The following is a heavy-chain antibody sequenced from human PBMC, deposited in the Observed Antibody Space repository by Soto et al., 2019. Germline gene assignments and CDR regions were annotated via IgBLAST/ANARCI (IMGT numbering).Heavy chain of an antibody. V-gene: IGHV3-30*18. CDR1: GFPFTGYA. Sequence: GGSLRLSCAASGFPFTGYAMSWVRQAPGKGLGWVAVISYDGYLKYYVDAVKGRFTVARDNSKNTLFLEMNSLRVEDTAVYFCAKDFKVSGSHYGTLNYYYGMDVWGQGTTVTVSS. J-gene: IGHJ6*02. D-gene: IGHD3-10*01. CDR2: ISYDGYLK. CDR3: AKDFKVSGSHYGTLNYYYGMDV.